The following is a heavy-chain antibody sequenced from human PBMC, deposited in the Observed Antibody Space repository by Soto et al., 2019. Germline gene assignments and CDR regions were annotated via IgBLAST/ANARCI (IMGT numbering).Heavy chain of an antibody. V-gene: IGHV4-34*01. CDR3: ARGREFYGDYPFDY. D-gene: IGHD4-17*01. CDR1: GGSFSGYY. Sequence: SETLSLTCAVYGGSFSGYYWSWIRQPPGKGLEWIGEINHSGSTNYNPSLKSRVTISVDTSKNQFSLKLSSVTAADTAVYYCARGREFYGDYPFDYWGQGTLVTVSS. CDR2: INHSGST. J-gene: IGHJ4*02.